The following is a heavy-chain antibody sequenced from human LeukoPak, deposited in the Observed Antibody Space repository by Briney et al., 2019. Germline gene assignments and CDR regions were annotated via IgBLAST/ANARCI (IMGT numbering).Heavy chain of an antibody. J-gene: IGHJ4*02. CDR3: ARVSYGSGSYFMPSYFDY. D-gene: IGHD3-10*01. CDR2: IYYSGST. V-gene: IGHV4-39*07. CDR1: GDSISSRTYY. Sequence: SETLSLTCTVSGDSISSRTYYWGWIRQPPGKGLEWIGSIYYSGSTYYNPSLKSRVTISVDTSKNQFSLKLSSVTAADTAVYYCARVSYGSGSYFMPSYFDYWGQGTLVTVSS.